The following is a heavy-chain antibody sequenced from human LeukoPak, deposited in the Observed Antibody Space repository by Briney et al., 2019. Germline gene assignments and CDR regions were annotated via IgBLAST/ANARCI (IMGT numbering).Heavy chain of an antibody. V-gene: IGHV4-59*01. J-gene: IGHJ6*02. CDR2: IYYSGST. CDR3: ASSTYYYDTSALRYYYYYAMDV. CDR1: GGSISSYY. Sequence: NPSETLSLTCTVSGGSISSYYWSWIRQPPGKGLEWIGYIYYSGSTNYNPSLKSRVTISVDTSKNQFSLKLSSVTAADTAVYYCASSTYYYDTSALRYYYYYAMDVWGLGTTVTVSS. D-gene: IGHD3-22*01.